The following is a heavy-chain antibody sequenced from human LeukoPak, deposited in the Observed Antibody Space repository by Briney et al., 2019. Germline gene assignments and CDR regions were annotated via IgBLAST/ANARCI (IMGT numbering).Heavy chain of an antibody. CDR2: ISYDGSNK. CDR3: ARDYGDYETWIYYYYYGMDV. J-gene: IGHJ6*02. D-gene: IGHD4-17*01. Sequence: GSLRLSCAASGFTFSSYAMHWVRQAPGKGLEWVAVISYDGSNKYYADSVKGRFTISRDNSKNTLYLQMNSLRAEDTAVYYCARDYGDYETWIYYYYYGMDVWGQGTTVTVSS. V-gene: IGHV3-30*04. CDR1: GFTFSSYA.